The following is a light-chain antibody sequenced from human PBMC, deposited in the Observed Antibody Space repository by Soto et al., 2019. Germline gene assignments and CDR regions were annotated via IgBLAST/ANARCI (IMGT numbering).Light chain of an antibody. Sequence: EIVLTQSPGTLSLSPGERATLSCRASQSITSSYLAWYQQKPGQAPRLLIYGASYRATGIPDRFSGSGSGTDFTLTISRLEPEDFAMYYGHQYGSSPSTFGQGIKVEIK. CDR2: GAS. CDR3: HQYGSSPST. CDR1: QSITSSY. J-gene: IGKJ1*01. V-gene: IGKV3-20*01.